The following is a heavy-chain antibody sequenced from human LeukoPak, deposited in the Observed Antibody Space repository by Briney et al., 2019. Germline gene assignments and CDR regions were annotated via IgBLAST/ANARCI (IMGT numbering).Heavy chain of an antibody. D-gene: IGHD6-13*01. CDR3: ARDKTHFIAAAGKGGGRYNWFDP. J-gene: IGHJ5*02. CDR2: ISYDGSNK. Sequence: PGGSLRLSCAASGFTFSSYSMNWVRQAPGKGLEWVAVISYDGSNKYYADSVKGRFTISRDNSKNTLYLQMNSLRAEDTAVYYCARDKTHFIAAAGKGGGRYNWFDPWGQGTLVTVSS. CDR1: GFTFSSYS. V-gene: IGHV3-30*03.